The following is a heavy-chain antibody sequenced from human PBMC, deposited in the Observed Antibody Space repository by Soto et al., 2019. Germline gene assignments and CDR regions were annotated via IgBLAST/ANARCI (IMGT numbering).Heavy chain of an antibody. J-gene: IGHJ4*02. D-gene: IGHD3-3*01. V-gene: IGHV1-18*01. Sequence: GASVKVSCKASGYTFTSYGISWVRQAPGQGLEWMGWISAYNGNTNYAQKLQGRVTMTTDTSTSTAYMELRSLRSDDTAVYYCARDYYDFWSGYFTKYYFDYWGQGTLVTVSS. CDR3: ARDYYDFWSGYFTKYYFDY. CDR2: ISAYNGNT. CDR1: GYTFTSYG.